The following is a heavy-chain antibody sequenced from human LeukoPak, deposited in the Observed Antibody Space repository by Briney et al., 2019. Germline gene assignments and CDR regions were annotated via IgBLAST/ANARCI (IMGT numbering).Heavy chain of an antibody. CDR3: ARDSIFSYYYYYMDV. J-gene: IGHJ6*03. Sequence: SETLSLTCTVSGGSISSHYWSWIRQPPGKGLEWIGYIYYSGSTNYNPSLKSRVTISVDTSKNRFSLKLSSVTAADTAAYYCARDSIFSYYYYYMDVWGKGTTVTVSS. V-gene: IGHV4-59*11. CDR1: GGSISSHY. CDR2: IYYSGST.